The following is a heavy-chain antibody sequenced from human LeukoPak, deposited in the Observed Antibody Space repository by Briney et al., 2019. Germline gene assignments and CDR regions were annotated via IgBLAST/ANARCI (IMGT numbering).Heavy chain of an antibody. J-gene: IGHJ6*03. Sequence: GGSLRLSGAASGFTFSSYAMSWVRKAPGKGLEWVSVIYSGGSTYYADSVKGRFTISRDNSKNTLYLQMNSLRAEDTAVYYCARDSAAGTHYYYMDVWGKGTTVTVSS. CDR1: GFTFSSYA. CDR2: IYSGGST. V-gene: IGHV3-53*01. D-gene: IGHD6-13*01. CDR3: ARDSAAGTHYYYMDV.